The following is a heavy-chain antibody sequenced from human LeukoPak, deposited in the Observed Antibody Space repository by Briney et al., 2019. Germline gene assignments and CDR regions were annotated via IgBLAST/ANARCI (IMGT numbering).Heavy chain of an antibody. CDR3: AKDLYLVPRYNWFDP. D-gene: IGHD2-15*01. CDR1: GFTFSSYG. Sequence: PGGSLSLSCAASGFTFSSYGMSWVRQAPGKGLEWVSAISGSGGSTYYADSVKGRFTISRDNSKNTLYLQMNSLRAEDTAVYYCAKDLYLVPRYNWFDPWGQGTLVTVSS. J-gene: IGHJ5*02. CDR2: ISGSGGST. V-gene: IGHV3-23*01.